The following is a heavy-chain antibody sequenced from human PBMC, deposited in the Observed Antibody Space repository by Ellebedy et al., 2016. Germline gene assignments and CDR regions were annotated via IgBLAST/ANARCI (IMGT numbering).Heavy chain of an antibody. V-gene: IGHV3-23*01. D-gene: IGHD3-22*01. CDR2: ISGGGDTT. CDR1: GFTFGNFF. CDR3: AKGLGITMIVVVIDYFDY. Sequence: GESLKISCVASGFTFGNFFMSWVRQAPGGGLEWVSTISGGGDTTVSADSVKGRFTISRDNSRNTLYLQMNSLRAEDTAIYYCAKGLGITMIVVVIDYFDYWGQGTLVTVSS. J-gene: IGHJ4*02.